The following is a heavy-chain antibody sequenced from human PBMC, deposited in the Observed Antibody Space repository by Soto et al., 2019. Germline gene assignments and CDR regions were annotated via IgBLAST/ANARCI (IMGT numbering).Heavy chain of an antibody. CDR1: GGTFSSSA. Sequence: SVKVSCKPSGGTFSSSAIFWVRQAPGQGLECLGGIIPMSGRTTYAQKFQGRVTISADKPTSTVFIELSSLNSEDTAVYYCATIASAGTREYFQHWGQGTLVTVSS. V-gene: IGHV1-69*06. CDR2: IIPMSGRT. J-gene: IGHJ1*01. CDR3: ATIASAGTREYFQH. D-gene: IGHD6-13*01.